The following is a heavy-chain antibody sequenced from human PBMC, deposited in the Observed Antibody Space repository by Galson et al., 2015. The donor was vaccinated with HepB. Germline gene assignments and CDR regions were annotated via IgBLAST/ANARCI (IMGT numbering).Heavy chain of an antibody. D-gene: IGHD1-26*01. J-gene: IGHJ4*02. V-gene: IGHV1-8*01. CDR2: MNPNSGST. CDR3: ARGSPGGPGRDY. Sequence: SVKVSCKASGYTFSSYDINWVRQATGQGLEWMGWMNPNSGSTGYAQKFQGRVTMTRDTSISTAYMELSSLRSEDTAVYYCARGSPGGPGRDYWGQGTLVTVSS. CDR1: GYTFSSYD.